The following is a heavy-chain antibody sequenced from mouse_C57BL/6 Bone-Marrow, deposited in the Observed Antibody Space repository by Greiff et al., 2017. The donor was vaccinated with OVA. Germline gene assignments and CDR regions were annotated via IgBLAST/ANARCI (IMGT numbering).Heavy chain of an antibody. V-gene: IGHV1-52*01. CDR2: IDPSDSET. CDR3: ASFYYDYDEGWAMDY. D-gene: IGHD2-4*01. Sequence: QVQLQQPGAELVRPGSSVKLSCKASGYTFTSYWMHWVKQRPIQGLEWIGNIDPSDSETHYNQNFKDNATLTVDKSSSTSYMQLSSLTSEDSAVYYCASFYYDYDEGWAMDYWGQGTSVTVSS. J-gene: IGHJ4*01. CDR1: GYTFTSYW.